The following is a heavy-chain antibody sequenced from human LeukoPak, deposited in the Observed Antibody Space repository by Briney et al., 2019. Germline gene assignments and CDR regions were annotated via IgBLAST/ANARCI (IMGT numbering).Heavy chain of an antibody. CDR3: ARFALKTPPTD. CDR1: GFTFSTYS. Sequence: PGGSLRHSCAASGFTFSTYSMNWVRQAPGKGLEWVSSISSSSTYIYYADSVKGRFTISRDNAKNSLFLQMNSLRAEDTAVYYCARFALKTPPTDWGQGTLVTVSS. V-gene: IGHV3-21*01. J-gene: IGHJ4*02. CDR2: ISSSSTYI.